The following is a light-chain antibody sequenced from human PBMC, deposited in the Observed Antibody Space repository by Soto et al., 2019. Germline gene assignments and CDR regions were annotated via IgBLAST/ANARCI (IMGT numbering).Light chain of an antibody. CDR3: HQYNSWPPGT. CDR1: QSVRSN. J-gene: IGKJ2*01. CDR2: DAS. V-gene: IGKV3-15*01. Sequence: EKVMTQSPATLSVSPGERATLSCGASQSVRSNVAWYQQKPGQPPRLLIYDASTRATGIPARFSGSGSGTEFTLTISSLQSEDFALYYCHQYNSWPPGTFGQGTKVDIK.